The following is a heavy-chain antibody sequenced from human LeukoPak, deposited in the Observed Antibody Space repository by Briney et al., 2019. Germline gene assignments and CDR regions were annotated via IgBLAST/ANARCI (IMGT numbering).Heavy chain of an antibody. Sequence: GGSLKLSCAASGFTFSGSAMHWVRQASGKGLEWVGRIRSKANSYATASPASVKGGFTISRDDSKNTAYLQMNSLKTEDTAVYYCTSYMYYDFWSGYRRGFDYWGQGTLVTVSS. CDR2: IRSKANSYAT. CDR3: TSYMYYDFWSGYRRGFDY. CDR1: GFTFSGSA. D-gene: IGHD3-3*01. J-gene: IGHJ4*02. V-gene: IGHV3-73*01.